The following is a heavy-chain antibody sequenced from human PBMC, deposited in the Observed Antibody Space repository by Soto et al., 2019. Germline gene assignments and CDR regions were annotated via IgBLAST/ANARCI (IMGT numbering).Heavy chain of an antibody. CDR2: LIPVFDKA. CDR1: GGPFGSSA. J-gene: IGHJ3*01. V-gene: IGHV1-69*01. D-gene: IGHD3-16*01. Sequence: QVQLVQSGADVKKPGSSMKVSCKTSGGPFGSSAISWVRQAPAQGLEWMGELIPVFDKADYAQNFQGRLTFTADEPAGTVFMQLSSLRSEDTAVYFCARLRRDWGEAFDLWGLGTVVTVSS. CDR3: ARLRRDWGEAFDL.